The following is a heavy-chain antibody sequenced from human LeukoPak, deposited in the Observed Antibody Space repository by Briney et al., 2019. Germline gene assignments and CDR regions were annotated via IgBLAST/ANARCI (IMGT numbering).Heavy chain of an antibody. D-gene: IGHD2-21*02. CDR2: MNVDSGGT. V-gene: IGHV1-2*02. J-gene: IGHJ4*02. Sequence: ASVKVSCKASGPIFSDYYTHWVRQAPGQGLEWMGWMNVDSGGTKYAQKFQGRVTMTRDTSVSTAFMDLTRLTSDDTAVYYCARDSKVTGTSFDSWGQGTLVTVSS. CDR1: GPIFSDYY. CDR3: ARDSKVTGTSFDS.